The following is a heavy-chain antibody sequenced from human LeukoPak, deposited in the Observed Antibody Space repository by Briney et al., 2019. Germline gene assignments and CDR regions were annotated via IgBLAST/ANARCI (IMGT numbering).Heavy chain of an antibody. Sequence: SETLSLTCTVSGDPINSYYWSWIRQPPGKGLEWIGHIYYSGSTNYNPSLKSRVTISIDTSKNQFSLKLSSVTAADTAVYYWARTAYARFFDLWGRGTLVTVSS. D-gene: IGHD2-21*01. CDR3: ARTAYARFFDL. V-gene: IGHV4-59*01. CDR1: GDPINSYY. CDR2: IYYSGST. J-gene: IGHJ2*01.